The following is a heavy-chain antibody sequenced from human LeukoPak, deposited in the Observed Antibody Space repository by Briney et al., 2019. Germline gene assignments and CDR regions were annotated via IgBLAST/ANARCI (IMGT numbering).Heavy chain of an antibody. D-gene: IGHD4-17*01. Sequence: QAGGSLRLSCAASGFTFSSYAMHWVRQAPGKGLEWVAVISYDGSNKYYADSVKGRFTISRDNSKNTLYLQMNSLRAEDTAVYYCAGDYPSSSGIPVYFQHWGQGTLVTVSS. CDR3: AGDYPSSSGIPVYFQH. V-gene: IGHV3-30-3*01. CDR2: ISYDGSNK. CDR1: GFTFSSYA. J-gene: IGHJ1*01.